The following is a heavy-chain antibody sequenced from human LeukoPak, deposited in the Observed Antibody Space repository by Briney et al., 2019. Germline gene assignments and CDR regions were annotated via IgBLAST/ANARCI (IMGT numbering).Heavy chain of an antibody. CDR1: GFTFSSYW. CDR2: IKQDGSEK. CDR3: ARDGEHITMVRGVMGYYYYGMDV. D-gene: IGHD3-10*01. Sequence: GGSLRLSCAASGFTFSSYWMSWVRQAPGKGLEWVANIKQDGSEKYYVDSVKGRFTISRDNAKNSLYLQMNSLRAEDTAVYYCARDGEHITMVRGVMGYYYYGMDVWGQGTTVTVSS. V-gene: IGHV3-7*01. J-gene: IGHJ6*02.